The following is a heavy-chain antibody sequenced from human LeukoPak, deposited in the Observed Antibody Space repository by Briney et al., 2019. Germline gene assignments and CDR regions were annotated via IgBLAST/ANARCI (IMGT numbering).Heavy chain of an antibody. D-gene: IGHD6-6*01. CDR3: ARDIEYSSPGY. V-gene: IGHV1-69*13. J-gene: IGHJ4*02. CDR2: IIPIFGTA. CDR1: EGTFATYA. Sequence: GASVKSSCKPSEGTFATYAITWVRKAPGKGLRWMGGIIPIFGTANYAQKFQGRVTITADESTSTAYMELSSLRSEDTAVYYCARDIEYSSPGYWGQGTLVTVSS.